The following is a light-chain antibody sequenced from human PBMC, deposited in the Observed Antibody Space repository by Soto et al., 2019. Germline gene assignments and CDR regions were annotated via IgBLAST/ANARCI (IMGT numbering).Light chain of an antibody. Sequence: EIVMTQSPATLSVSPGERATLSCRASQSVSSNLAWYQQKPGQAPRLLIYGASTRATGIPARFSGSGSGTESTLTISSLQSEDFAVYYCQQYNNWLALTFGGGTKVEIK. CDR1: QSVSSN. V-gene: IGKV3-15*01. J-gene: IGKJ4*01. CDR3: QQYNNWLALT. CDR2: GAS.